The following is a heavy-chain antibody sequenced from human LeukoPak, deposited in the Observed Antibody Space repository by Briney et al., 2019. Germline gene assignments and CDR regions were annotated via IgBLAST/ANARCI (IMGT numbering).Heavy chain of an antibody. D-gene: IGHD5-12*01. CDR2: IIPVLGVS. Sequence: GSSVKVSCKASGGSFSSYVITWVRQAPGQGLEWMGRIIPVLGVSNFAQKFQGRVTITADKSTSTAYMELSSLRSEDTAVYYRARSSGYDPWATNDNWFDPWGQGTLVTVSS. CDR3: ARSSGYDPWATNDNWFDP. CDR1: GGSFSSYV. J-gene: IGHJ5*02. V-gene: IGHV1-69*04.